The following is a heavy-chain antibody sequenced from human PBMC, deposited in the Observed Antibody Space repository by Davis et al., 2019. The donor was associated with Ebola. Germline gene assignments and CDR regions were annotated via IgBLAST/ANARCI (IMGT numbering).Heavy chain of an antibody. D-gene: IGHD7-27*01. V-gene: IGHV3-7*03. J-gene: IGHJ4*02. CDR1: GFTFSSFW. CDR2: IKDDGSQK. CDR3: ASGNWGNDY. Sequence: PGGSLRLSCAASGFTFSSFWMTWVRQAPGKGLEWVAKIKDDGSQKYYVDSVKGRFTISRDNAKNSLDLQMNSLRVEDTAVYYCASGNWGNDYWGQGTLVTVSS.